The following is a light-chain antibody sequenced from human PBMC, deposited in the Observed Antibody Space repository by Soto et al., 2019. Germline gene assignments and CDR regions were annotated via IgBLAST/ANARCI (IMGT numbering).Light chain of an antibody. J-gene: IGKJ2*01. Sequence: DIQMTQSPSTLSASVGDRVTITCRASQSISSWLAWYQQKPGTAPKLLIFKASALQSGVPSRFSGSGSGTEFTLTITSLQPDDLATYYCQHYNSRSHTFGQGTKLEI. CDR1: QSISSW. V-gene: IGKV1-5*03. CDR2: KAS. CDR3: QHYNSRSHT.